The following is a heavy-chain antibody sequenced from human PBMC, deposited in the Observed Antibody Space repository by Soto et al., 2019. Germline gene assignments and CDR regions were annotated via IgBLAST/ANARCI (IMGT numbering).Heavy chain of an antibody. CDR1: GGSLRSATYY. J-gene: IGHJ3*02. Sequence: QLQLQESGPGLVKPSQTLSLTCAVSGGSLRSATYYWSWIRQHPGKGLEWIGYFYHSGSTYYKPSLRSRVTISLDTSKNQFSLNLRSVTDADTAIYYCAREETGNDALDIWGQGTLVNVSS. CDR3: AREETGNDALDI. V-gene: IGHV4-31*11. CDR2: FYHSGST. D-gene: IGHD1-1*01.